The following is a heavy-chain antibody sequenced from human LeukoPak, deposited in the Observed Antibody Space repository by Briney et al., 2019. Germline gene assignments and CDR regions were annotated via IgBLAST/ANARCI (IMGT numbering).Heavy chain of an antibody. CDR2: IYYSGST. D-gene: IGHD6-19*01. CDR1: GGSISCYY. V-gene: IGHV4-59*01. Sequence: SETLSLTCSVHGGSISCYYWGWIRQPPGKGLERIGHIYYSGSTNYNPTLKSRVTISVDTSKNQFSLKLSSVTAADAAVYYCARGRQCLVPYYFDYWGQGTLVTVSS. J-gene: IGHJ4*02. CDR3: ARGRQCLVPYYFDY.